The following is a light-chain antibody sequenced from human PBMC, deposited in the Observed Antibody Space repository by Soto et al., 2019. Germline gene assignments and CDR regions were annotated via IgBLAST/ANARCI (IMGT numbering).Light chain of an antibody. CDR2: GNS. CDR3: QSYDSSLSVV. V-gene: IGLV1-40*01. CDR1: SSNIGAGYD. J-gene: IGLJ2*01. Sequence: QPVLTQPPSVSGAPGQRVTISCTGSSSNIGAGYDVHWYQQLPGTAPKLLIYGNSNRPSGVPDRFSGSKSDTSASLAITGLQAEDEADYYCQSYDSSLSVVFGGGTKVTGL.